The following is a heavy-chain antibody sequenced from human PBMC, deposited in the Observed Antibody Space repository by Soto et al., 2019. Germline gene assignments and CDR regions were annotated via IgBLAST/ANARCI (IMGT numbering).Heavy chain of an antibody. CDR2: IIPIFGSV. CDR1: GGTISNYA. D-gene: IGHD5-12*01. V-gene: IGHV1-69*13. Sequence: ASVEVSRKASGGTISNYAVTWVRQAPGQGLEWLGRIIPIFGSVTFAQKFQGRITLTADESTTTVYMELSSLGSDDTAVYFCAKDGGKDGYFGNWFDPWGQGTQVSVS. J-gene: IGHJ5*02. CDR3: AKDGGKDGYFGNWFDP.